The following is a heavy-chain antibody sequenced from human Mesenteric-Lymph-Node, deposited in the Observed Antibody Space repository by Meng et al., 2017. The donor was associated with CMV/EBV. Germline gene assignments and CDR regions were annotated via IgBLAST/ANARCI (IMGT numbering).Heavy chain of an antibody. CDR3: ARVRCSSTSCQNWFDP. CDR2: IVVGSGNI. Sequence: SVKVSCKASGLTFRNSAVQWVRQTRGQRLEFIAWIVVGSGNINYAQKFQGRVTVTGDRSTDTVYMELSGLTSDDTAVYYCARVRCSSTSCQNWFDPWGQGTLVTVSS. J-gene: IGHJ5*02. CDR1: GLTFRNSA. D-gene: IGHD2-2*01. V-gene: IGHV1-58*01.